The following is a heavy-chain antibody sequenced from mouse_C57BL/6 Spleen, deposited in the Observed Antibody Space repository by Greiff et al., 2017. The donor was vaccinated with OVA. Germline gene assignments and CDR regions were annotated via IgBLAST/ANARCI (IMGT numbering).Heavy chain of an antibody. CDR3: ARMSNYDWYFDV. CDR2: IWSGGST. J-gene: IGHJ1*03. D-gene: IGHD2-5*01. V-gene: IGHV2-2*01. CDR1: GFSLTSYG. Sequence: VQLQQSGPGLVQPSQSLSITCTVSGFSLTSYGVHWVRQSPGKGLEWLGVIWSGGSTDYNAAFISRLSISKDNSKSQVFFKMNSLQADDTAIYYCARMSNYDWYFDVWGTGITVTVSS.